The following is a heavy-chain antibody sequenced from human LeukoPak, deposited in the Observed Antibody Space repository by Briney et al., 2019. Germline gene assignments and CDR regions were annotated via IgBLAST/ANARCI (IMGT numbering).Heavy chain of an antibody. J-gene: IGHJ4*02. CDR1: GFTFSSHA. CDR3: AKTAGIAAAADFDY. Sequence: PGGSLRLSCAASGFTFSSHAMSWVRQAPGKGLEWVSSISGSGDNRNYADSVKGRFTISRDNSKNTLYLQMNSLRAEDTAVYYCAKTAGIAAAADFDYWGQGTLVTVSS. V-gene: IGHV3-23*01. D-gene: IGHD6-13*01. CDR2: ISGSGDNR.